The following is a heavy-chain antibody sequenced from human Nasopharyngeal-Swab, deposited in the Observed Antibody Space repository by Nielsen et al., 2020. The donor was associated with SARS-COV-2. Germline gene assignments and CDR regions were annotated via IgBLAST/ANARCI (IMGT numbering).Heavy chain of an antibody. CDR2: VHNRGST. CDR1: GDSISTYH. CDR3: ARGLISGTPDYFYYYLDV. Sequence: GSLRLSCTVSGDSISTYHWTWIRQPPGKGLEWIGYVHNRGSTDYNPALRGRVTISLDTSKNQFSLKLTSVTAADTAVYFCARGLISGTPDYFYYYLDVWGKGSTVTVSS. J-gene: IGHJ6*03. D-gene: IGHD1-7*01. V-gene: IGHV4-59*01.